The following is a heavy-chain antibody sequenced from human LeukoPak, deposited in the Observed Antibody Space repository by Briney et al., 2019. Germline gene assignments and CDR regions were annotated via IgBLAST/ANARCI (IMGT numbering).Heavy chain of an antibody. D-gene: IGHD1-26*01. CDR2: ISGDGGST. CDR3: VRESERSGWFDH. J-gene: IGHJ5*02. V-gene: IGHV3-43*02. CDR1: GLITYDYA. Sequence: PGGSLRVSCAEPGLITYDYAIHWVRQAPGKGLEWVSLISGDGGSTFYADSVRGRFTISRDNSKNSLSLQMSSLRSEDTALYFCVRESERSGWFDHWGQGTLVTVSS.